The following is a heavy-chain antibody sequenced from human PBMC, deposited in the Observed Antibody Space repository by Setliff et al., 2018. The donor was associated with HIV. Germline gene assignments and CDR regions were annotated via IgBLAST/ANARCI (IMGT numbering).Heavy chain of an antibody. CDR3: AAWGPRYSYAPYFFDS. Sequence: PSETLSLTCAVYNGSFGGYYWTWIRQPPGKGLEWIGEINHSGSTNYSPSLKSRVTISVDASRNQFSLRLSSVTAADTAVYYCAAWGPRYSYAPYFFDSWGQGTLVTVSS. J-gene: IGHJ4*02. D-gene: IGHD5-18*01. V-gene: IGHV4-34*01. CDR2: INHSGST. CDR1: NGSFGGYY.